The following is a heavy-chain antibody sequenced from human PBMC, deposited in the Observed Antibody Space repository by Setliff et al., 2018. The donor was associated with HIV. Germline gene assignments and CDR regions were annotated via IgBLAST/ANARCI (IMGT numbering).Heavy chain of an antibody. CDR3: ASSPIITNGYYFDY. V-gene: IGHV4-39*01. CDR1: RGSIRSGTYY. Sequence: PSETLSLTCTVSRGSIRSGTYYWGWIRQPPGKGLEWIGNMYYTGNTYHNPSLKSRVTISVDTSKNQFSLKLSSVTAADTAVYYCASSPIITNGYYFDYWGPGTLVNVSS. D-gene: IGHD2-8*01. J-gene: IGHJ4*02. CDR2: MYYTGNT.